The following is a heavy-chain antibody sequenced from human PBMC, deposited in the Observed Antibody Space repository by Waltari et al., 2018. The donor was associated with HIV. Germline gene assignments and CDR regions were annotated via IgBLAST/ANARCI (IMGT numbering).Heavy chain of an antibody. J-gene: IGHJ4*02. CDR2: TYHRSKWST. CDR3: ARDSFSLDF. CDR1: GDSVSSDSAA. Sequence: QVYLEQSGPGLVKPSQTLTLTCVISGDSVSSDSAAWNWIRQSPSRGLAWLGRTYHRSKWSTDYAESVRGRITITPDTSNNQYSLHLTFVTADDTAMYFCARDSFSLDFWGQGSLVVVSS. V-gene: IGHV6-1*01.